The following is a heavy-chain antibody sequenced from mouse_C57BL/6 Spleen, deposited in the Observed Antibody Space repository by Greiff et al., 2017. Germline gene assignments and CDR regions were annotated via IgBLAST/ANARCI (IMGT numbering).Heavy chain of an antibody. V-gene: IGHV7-3*01. CDR1: GFTFTDYY. J-gene: IGHJ4*01. Sequence: EVQLQQSGGGLVQPGGSLSLSCAASGFTFTDYYMSWVRQPPGKALEWLGFIRNKANGYTTEYSASVKGRFTISRDNSQSILYLQMNALRAEDSATYYCARSYGSSYYAMDYWGQGTSVTVSS. D-gene: IGHD1-1*01. CDR3: ARSYGSSYYAMDY. CDR2: IRNKANGYTT.